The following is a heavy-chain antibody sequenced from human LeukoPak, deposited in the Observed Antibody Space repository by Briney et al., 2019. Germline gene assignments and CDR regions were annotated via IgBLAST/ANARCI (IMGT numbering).Heavy chain of an antibody. CDR3: ASLVTFGGVIAEAI. CDR2: IYYSGST. CDR1: GGSISSYY. V-gene: IGHV4-59*08. D-gene: IGHD3-16*02. J-gene: IGHJ3*02. Sequence: PSETLSLTCTVSGGSISSYYWSWIRQPPGKGLEWIGYIYYSGSTNYNPSLKSRVTISVDTSKNQFSLKLSSVTAADTAVYYCASLVTFGGVIAEAIWGQGTMVTVSS.